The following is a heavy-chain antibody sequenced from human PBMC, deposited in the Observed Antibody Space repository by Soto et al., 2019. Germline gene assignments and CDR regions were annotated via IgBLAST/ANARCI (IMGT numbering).Heavy chain of an antibody. V-gene: IGHV3-23*01. CDR2: ISGSAGST. D-gene: IGHD6-13*01. CDR3: ARDSRDSSWYWDLDY. J-gene: IGHJ4*02. Sequence: GGSQSLSCAASGVPLSSSSMSWVRQAPGKGLEWVSSISGSAGSTYYADSVKGRFTISRDNSRNMLYLQMNSLRADDTAVYYCARDSRDSSWYWDLDYWGQGTLVTVSS. CDR1: GVPLSSSS.